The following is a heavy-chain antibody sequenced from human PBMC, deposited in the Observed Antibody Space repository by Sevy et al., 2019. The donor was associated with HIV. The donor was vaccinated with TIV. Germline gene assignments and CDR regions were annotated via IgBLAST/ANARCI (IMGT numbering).Heavy chain of an antibody. D-gene: IGHD2-8*01. CDR1: GFTFSKYS. Sequence: GGSLRLSCAASGFTFSKYSMSWVRRAPVKGLEWVSTFSFGCGRINYADSVKGRFTISRDDSKNTLYLQMNSLRAEDTAVYYCAREGCTKPHDYWGQGTLVTVSS. CDR2: FSFGCGRI. V-gene: IGHV3-23*01. J-gene: IGHJ4*02. CDR3: AREGCTKPHDY.